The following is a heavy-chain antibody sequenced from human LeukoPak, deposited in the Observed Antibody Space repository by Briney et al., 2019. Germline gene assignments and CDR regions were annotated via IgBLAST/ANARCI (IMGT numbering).Heavy chain of an antibody. Sequence: GGSLRLSCAASGFTFSSYWMSWVRQAPGKGLEWVANIKQDGSEKYYVDSVKGRFTISRDFSKNTVFLHKNSLRAEDTAMYYCARGDDSGYYDYFDYWGQGALVTVSS. J-gene: IGHJ4*02. V-gene: IGHV3-7*03. CDR2: IKQDGSEK. D-gene: IGHD3-22*01. CDR1: GFTFSSYW. CDR3: ARGDDSGYYDYFDY.